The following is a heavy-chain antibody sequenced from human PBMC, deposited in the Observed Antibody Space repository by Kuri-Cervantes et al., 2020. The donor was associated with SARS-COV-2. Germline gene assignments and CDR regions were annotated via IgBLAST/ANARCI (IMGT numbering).Heavy chain of an antibody. CDR3: ARDRELGTRGTNWFDP. J-gene: IGHJ5*02. CDR2: IKQDGSEK. Sequence: GGSLRLSCAASGFTFSSYWMSWVRQAPGKGLEWVANIKQDGSEKYYVDSVKGRFTISRDNAKNSLYLQMNSLRAEDTAVYYCARDRELGTRGTNWFDPWCQGTLVTVSS. V-gene: IGHV3-7*01. CDR1: GFTFSSYW. D-gene: IGHD7-27*01.